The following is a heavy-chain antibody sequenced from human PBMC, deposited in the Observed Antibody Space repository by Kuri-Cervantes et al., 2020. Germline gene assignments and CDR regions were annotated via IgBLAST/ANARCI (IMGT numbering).Heavy chain of an antibody. V-gene: IGHV3-30-3*01. CDR3: ARGVRWFGEPYYFDY. D-gene: IGHD3-10*01. CDR1: GFTVSSDY. Sequence: GESLKISCAASGFTVSSDYMSWVRQAPGKGLEWVAVISYDGSNKYYADSVKGRFTISRDNSKNTLYLQMNSLRAEDTAVYYCARGVRWFGEPYYFDYWGQGTLVTVSS. CDR2: ISYDGSNK. J-gene: IGHJ4*02.